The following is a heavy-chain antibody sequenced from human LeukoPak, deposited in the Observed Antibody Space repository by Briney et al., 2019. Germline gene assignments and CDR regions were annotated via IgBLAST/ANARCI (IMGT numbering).Heavy chain of an antibody. D-gene: IGHD3-10*01. J-gene: IGHJ3*02. CDR3: ARDALGSVDAFDI. Sequence: GGSLRLSCAASGFTFTRYAMHWVRQAPGKGLEWVALISNDGSSKYYADSVKGRFTISRDNSKNTLYVQMNSLRPEDTAVYYCARDALGSVDAFDIWGQGTMVTVSS. CDR2: ISNDGSSK. V-gene: IGHV3-30*04. CDR1: GFTFTRYA.